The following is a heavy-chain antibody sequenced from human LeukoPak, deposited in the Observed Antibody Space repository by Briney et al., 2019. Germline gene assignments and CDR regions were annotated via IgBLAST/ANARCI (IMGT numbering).Heavy chain of an antibody. CDR1: GYTFTSYG. Sequence: ASVKVSCKASGYTFTSYGISWVRQAPGQGLEWMGWISAYNGNTNYAQKLQGRVTMTTDTSTSTAYMGLRSLRSDDTAVYYCARGSSGWYIGWFDPWGQGTLVTVSS. J-gene: IGHJ5*02. D-gene: IGHD6-19*01. CDR3: ARGSSGWYIGWFDP. V-gene: IGHV1-18*01. CDR2: ISAYNGNT.